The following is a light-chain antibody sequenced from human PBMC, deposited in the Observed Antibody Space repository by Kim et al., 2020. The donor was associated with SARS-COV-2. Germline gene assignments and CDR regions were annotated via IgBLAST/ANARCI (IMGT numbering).Light chain of an antibody. CDR3: QQFSRSSWT. J-gene: IGKJ1*01. Sequence: PGERATLSCRASQSVSSNCLAWYQQKPGQSPRLLIYGASSRATGIPDRFSGSGSGTDFTLTISRLEPEDFAVYYCQQFSRSSWTFGQGTKVDIK. V-gene: IGKV3-20*01. CDR2: GAS. CDR1: QSVSSNC.